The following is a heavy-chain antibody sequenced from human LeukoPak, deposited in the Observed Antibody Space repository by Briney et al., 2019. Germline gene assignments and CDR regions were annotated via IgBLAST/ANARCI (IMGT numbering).Heavy chain of an antibody. CDR1: GGSISSSTYY. CDR3: ASVRRGFGESSKYYSYYYMDV. V-gene: IGHV4-39*01. D-gene: IGHD3-10*01. J-gene: IGHJ6*03. Sequence: SETLSLTCTVSGGSISSSTYYWGWIRQLPGKGLQWIGNIYYSGNTYYNPSLKSRVTISVDTSKNQFSLKLSAVTAADTAIYYCASVRRGFGESSKYYSYYYMDVWGNGTTVAISS. CDR2: IYYSGNT.